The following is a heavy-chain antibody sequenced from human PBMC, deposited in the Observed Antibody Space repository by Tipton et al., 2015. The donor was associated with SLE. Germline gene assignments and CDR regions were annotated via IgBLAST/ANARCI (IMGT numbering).Heavy chain of an antibody. CDR1: GGSISSSSYY. J-gene: IGHJ4*02. CDR3: AHANWGTNFGY. CDR2: IYYSGST. D-gene: IGHD7-27*01. V-gene: IGHV4-39*06. Sequence: TLSLTCTVSGGSISSSSYYWAWIRQPPGKGLEWIGSIYYSGSTYYNPSLESRVTISVDTSKNQFPLKLSSVTAADTAVFYCAHANWGTNFGYWGQGTLVTVSS.